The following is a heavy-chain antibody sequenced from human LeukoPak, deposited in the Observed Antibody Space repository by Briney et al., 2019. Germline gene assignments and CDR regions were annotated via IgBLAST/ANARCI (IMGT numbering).Heavy chain of an antibody. CDR3: AKDRDDYVWGSYLGAFDI. D-gene: IGHD3-16*01. CDR2: ISGSGDRT. Sequence: GGSLRLSCAASGFTFSSYGVSWVRQAPGKGLEWVSAISGSGDRTYYADSVKGRFTISRDNSKNTLYLQMNSLRAEDTAVFYCAKDRDDYVWGSYLGAFDIWGQGTMVTVSS. J-gene: IGHJ3*02. V-gene: IGHV3-23*01. CDR1: GFTFSSYG.